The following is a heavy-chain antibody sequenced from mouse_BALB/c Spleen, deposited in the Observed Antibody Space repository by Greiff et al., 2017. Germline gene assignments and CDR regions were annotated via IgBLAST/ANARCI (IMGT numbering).Heavy chain of an antibody. J-gene: IGHJ4*01. V-gene: IGHV1-18*01. CDR3: ARDYYAMDY. CDR2: INPNNGGT. CDR1: GYTFTDYN. Sequence: VVEPGASVKIPCKASGYTFTDYNMDWVKQSHGKSLEWIGDINPNNGGTIYNQKFKGKATLTVDKSSSTAYMELRSLTSEDTAVYYCARDYYAMDYWGQGTSVTVSS.